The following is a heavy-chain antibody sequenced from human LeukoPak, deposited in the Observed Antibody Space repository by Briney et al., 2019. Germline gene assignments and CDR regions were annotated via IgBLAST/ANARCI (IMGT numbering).Heavy chain of an antibody. D-gene: IGHD3-9*01. CDR1: GFSFSSYA. J-gene: IGHJ6*03. CDR2: ISGSGGTT. CDR3: AKDGGEYYDILTGYYPRLYYMDV. V-gene: IGHV3-23*01. Sequence: PGGSLRLSCDASGFSFSSYAMSWVRQSPGKGLEWVSSISGSGGTTYYADSVKGRFTISRDNSKNTLYLQMNSLRAEDTAVYYCAKDGGEYYDILTGYYPRLYYMDVWGKGTTVTISS.